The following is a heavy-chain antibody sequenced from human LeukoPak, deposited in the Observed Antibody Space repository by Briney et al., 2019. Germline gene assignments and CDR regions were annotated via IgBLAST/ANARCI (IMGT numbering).Heavy chain of an antibody. CDR3: ARAPPASYYFDY. CDR1: GFTFSSYA. J-gene: IGHJ4*02. CDR2: ISYDGSNK. Sequence: GRSLRLSCAASGFTFSSYAMHWVRQAPGKGLEWVAVISYDGSNKYSADSVKGRFTISRDNPKNTLYMQMNSRRAEDTAVYYCARAPPASYYFDYWGQGTLVTVSS. D-gene: IGHD2-15*01. V-gene: IGHV3-30*04.